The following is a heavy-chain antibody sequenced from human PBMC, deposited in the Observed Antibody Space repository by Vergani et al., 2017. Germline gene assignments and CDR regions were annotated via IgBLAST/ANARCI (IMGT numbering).Heavy chain of an antibody. CDR2: IYRGDET. CDR3: ARGNYYGSGTYVDP. J-gene: IGHJ5*02. D-gene: IGHD3-10*01. V-gene: IGHV3-66*02. CDR1: GHSESGQY. Sequence: ELQLVESGGGLVRPGGSESLLCRLCGHSESGQYNICAPQATGKGLEWVSHIYRGDETDYADSVKGRVTISRDTSKNTLHLQINNLRVEDTAVYYCARGNYYGSGTYVDPWGQGTLVTVSS.